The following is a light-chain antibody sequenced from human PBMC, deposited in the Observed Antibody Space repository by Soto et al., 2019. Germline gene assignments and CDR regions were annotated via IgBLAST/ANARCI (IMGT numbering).Light chain of an antibody. Sequence: AIPVTQSPSSLSASVGDTVTITCRASQGISSAFAWYQQKPGKVPRLLIYDVFNLQSGVPSRFIGSGSGTDFTLTISRLQPEDFATYYCQQLETYPLTFGQGTRLEVK. CDR3: QQLETYPLT. CDR2: DVF. J-gene: IGKJ5*01. CDR1: QGISSA. V-gene: IGKV1-13*02.